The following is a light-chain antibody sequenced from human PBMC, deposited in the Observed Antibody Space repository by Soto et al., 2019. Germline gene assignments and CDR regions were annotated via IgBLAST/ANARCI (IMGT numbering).Light chain of an antibody. Sequence: DIQMSQSPSSLSASVGDRVTITCRASQDISNYLAWFQQKPGNVPKLLIYAASTLQSGVPSRFSGSGSGTDFTLTISRLQPEDVATYYCQNYNSAPWTFGQGTKVEIK. CDR3: QNYNSAPWT. J-gene: IGKJ1*01. CDR1: QDISNY. CDR2: AAS. V-gene: IGKV1-27*01.